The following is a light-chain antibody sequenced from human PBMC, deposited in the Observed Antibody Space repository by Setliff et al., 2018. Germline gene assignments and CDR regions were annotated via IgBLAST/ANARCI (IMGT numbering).Light chain of an antibody. CDR1: SSDVGGYNY. Sequence: GSPGQSVTISCTGTSSDVGGYNYVSWYQQHPGKAPKLMIYEVSKRPSGVPDRFSGSKSGNTASLIISGLQAEDEADYYCCSYAGSYTFYVFGTGTKVTVL. CDR2: EVS. CDR3: CSYAGSYTFYV. V-gene: IGLV2-11*01. J-gene: IGLJ1*01.